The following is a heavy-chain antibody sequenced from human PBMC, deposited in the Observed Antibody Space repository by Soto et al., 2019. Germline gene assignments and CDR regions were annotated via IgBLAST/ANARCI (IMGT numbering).Heavy chain of an antibody. V-gene: IGHV4-34*01. CDR3: ARFFMAVHEYYYNGMDL. D-gene: IGHD1-1*01. J-gene: IGHJ6*02. CDR1: GGSFSGYY. CDR2: INHSGST. Sequence: SETLSLTCAVYGGSFSGYYWSWIRQPPGKGLEWIGEINHSGSTNYNPSLKSRVTISVDTSKNQFSLKLSSVTAADTAVYYCARFFMAVHEYYYNGMDLWGQGTTVTVSS.